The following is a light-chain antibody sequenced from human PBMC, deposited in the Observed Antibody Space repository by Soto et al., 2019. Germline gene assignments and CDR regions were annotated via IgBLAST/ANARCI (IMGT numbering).Light chain of an antibody. J-gene: IGKJ1*01. Sequence: EIVLTQSPGTLSLSPGERATLSCRASQSVSSSYLAWYQQQPGQAPSLLIYGASSRATGIPDRCSGSGSGTDFTLTISRLEPEDVAVYYCQQYDSSPVTFGQGTKVEIK. V-gene: IGKV3-20*01. CDR1: QSVSSSY. CDR3: QQYDSSPVT. CDR2: GAS.